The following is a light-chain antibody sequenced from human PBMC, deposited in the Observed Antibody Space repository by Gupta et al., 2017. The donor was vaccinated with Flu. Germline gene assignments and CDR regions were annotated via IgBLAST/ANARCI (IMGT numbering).Light chain of an antibody. V-gene: IGLV6-57*01. CDR1: NGNIASNF. Sequence: FTLVQPHSVSESPGKTVTIYCSRSNGNIASNFVQWYQQRPGTSPTTVIFEDNQRPSGVPDRVSGSVDRSSNSAFLTFSGLKLEDEADYFCQSFDPTSGSVIFGGGTQADRP. CDR3: QSFDPTSGSVI. CDR2: EDN. J-gene: IGLJ2*01.